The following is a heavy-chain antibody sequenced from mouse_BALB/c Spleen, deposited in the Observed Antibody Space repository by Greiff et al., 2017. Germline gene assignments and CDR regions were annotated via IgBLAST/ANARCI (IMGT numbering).Heavy chain of an antibody. CDR2: ISSGGGYT. Sequence: DVLLVESGGDLVKPGGSLKLSCAASGFTFSSYGMSWVRQTPDKRLEWVATISSGGGYTYYPDTLKGGFTISRDNAKNTLYLQMSSLKSEDTAMYYCARHETTAQYYYAMDYWGQGTSVTVSS. J-gene: IGHJ4*01. CDR3: ARHETTAQYYYAMDY. V-gene: IGHV5-6*01. D-gene: IGHD2-13*01. CDR1: GFTFSSYG.